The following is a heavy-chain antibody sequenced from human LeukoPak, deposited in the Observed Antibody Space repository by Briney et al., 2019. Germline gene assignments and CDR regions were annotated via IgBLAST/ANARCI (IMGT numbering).Heavy chain of an antibody. D-gene: IGHD2-15*01. Sequence: GGSLRLSCAASGFSFRNYWMGWVRQAPGKGLEWVANTKPDGSAEYYADSVRGRFSTSRDNANNLLYLQMNSLRAEDTAVYYCARDGGLHTNIDYWGQGTLVTVSS. CDR3: ARDGGLHTNIDY. V-gene: IGHV3-7*01. CDR2: TKPDGSAE. J-gene: IGHJ4*02. CDR1: GFSFRNYW.